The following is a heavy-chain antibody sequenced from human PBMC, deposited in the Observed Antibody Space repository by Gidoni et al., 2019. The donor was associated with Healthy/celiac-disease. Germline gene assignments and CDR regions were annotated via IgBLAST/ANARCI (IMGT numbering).Heavy chain of an antibody. CDR3: ARHRRMVRGVSGAFDI. V-gene: IGHV4-59*08. Sequence: QVQLQESGPGLVKPSETLSLTCTVSGGSISSYYWSWIRQPPGKGLEWIGYIYYSGSTNYNPSRKSRVTISVDTSKNQFSLKLSSVTAADTAVYYCARHRRMVRGVSGAFDIWGQGTNGHRLF. D-gene: IGHD3-10*01. CDR1: GGSISSYY. J-gene: IGHJ3*02. CDR2: IYYSGST.